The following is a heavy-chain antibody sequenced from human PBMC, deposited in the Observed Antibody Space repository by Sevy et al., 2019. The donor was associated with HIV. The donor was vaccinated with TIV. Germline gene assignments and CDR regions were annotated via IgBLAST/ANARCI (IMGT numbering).Heavy chain of an antibody. CDR3: ARGGHYYGSGSYYARVYYYYGMDV. D-gene: IGHD3-10*01. CDR2: INHSGST. J-gene: IGHJ6*02. V-gene: IGHV4-34*01. CDR1: GGSFSGYY. Sequence: SETLSLTCAVYGGSFSGYYWSWIRQPPGKGLEWIGEINHSGSTNYNPSLKSRVTISVDTSTNQFSLRLSSVTASDTAVYYCARGGHYYGSGSYYARVYYYYGMDVWGQGTTVTVSS.